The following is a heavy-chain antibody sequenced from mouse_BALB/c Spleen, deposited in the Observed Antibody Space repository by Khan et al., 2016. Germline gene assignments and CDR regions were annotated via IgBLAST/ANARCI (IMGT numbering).Heavy chain of an antibody. Sequence: QIQLVQSGPELKKPGETVRISCKASGYTFTNYGMNWVKQAPGKGLKWMGWINTYTGEPTYADDFKGRFAFSLETSASTADLQIHNLKNEDTATYFGERPDYGSSRGFAYWGQGTLVTVSA. J-gene: IGHJ3*01. CDR2: INTYTGEP. CDR1: GYTFTNYG. CDR3: ERPDYGSSRGFAY. D-gene: IGHD1-1*01. V-gene: IGHV9-3-1*01.